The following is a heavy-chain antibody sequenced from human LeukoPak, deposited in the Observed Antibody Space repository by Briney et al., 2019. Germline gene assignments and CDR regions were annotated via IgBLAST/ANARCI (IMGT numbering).Heavy chain of an antibody. CDR2: ISSSSSYI. V-gene: IGHV3-21*01. CDR3: ATQYGNPDY. J-gene: IGHJ4*02. CDR1: GFTFSSYS. Sequence: GGSLRLSCAASGFTFSSYSMNWVRQAPGKGLEWVSSISSSSSYIYYADSVKGRFTISRDNSKNTLYLQMSSLRAEDTAMYYCATQYGNPDYWGQGTLVTVSS. D-gene: IGHD4-11*01.